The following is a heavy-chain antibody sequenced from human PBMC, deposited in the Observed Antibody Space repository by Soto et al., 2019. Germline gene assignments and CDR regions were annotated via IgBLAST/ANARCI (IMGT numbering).Heavy chain of an antibody. CDR2: ISAYNGNT. CDR3: AREPPPSYYGSGSYPY. V-gene: IGHV1-18*01. CDR1: GYTFTSYG. J-gene: IGHJ4*02. D-gene: IGHD3-10*01. Sequence: QVQLVQSGAEVKKPGASVKVSCKASGYTFTSYGISWVRQAPGQGLEWMGWISAYNGNTNYAQKLQGRVTMTTDTPTRTAYMELRSLRSDDTAVYYCAREPPPSYYGSGSYPYWGQGTLVTVSS.